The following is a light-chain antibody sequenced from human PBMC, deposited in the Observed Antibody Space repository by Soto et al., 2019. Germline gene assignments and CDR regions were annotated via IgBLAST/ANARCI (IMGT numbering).Light chain of an antibody. CDR2: SAS. CDR1: QRVGIN. CDR3: QQSYRTPT. Sequence: EIVMTQSPATLSVSPGETATLSCRASQRVGINLAWYQQKPGQAPRLLIYSASTRASGIPDRFSGSGSGTDYTLTISSLQPEDFATYYCQQSYRTPTFGQGTRLEIK. V-gene: IGKV3-15*01. J-gene: IGKJ5*01.